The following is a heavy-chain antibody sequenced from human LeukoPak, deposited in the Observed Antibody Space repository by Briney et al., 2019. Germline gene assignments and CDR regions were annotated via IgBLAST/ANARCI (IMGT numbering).Heavy chain of an antibody. V-gene: IGHV4-59*01. CDR2: IYYIGST. CDR1: GGSISSYY. Sequence: SETLSLTCTVSGGSISSYYWSWIRQPPGKGLEWIGYIYYIGSTNYNPSLKSRVTISVDTSKNQFSLKLSSVTAADTAVYYCARVGPTKMATVYYFDYWGQGTLVTVSS. CDR3: ARVGPTKMATVYYFDY. D-gene: IGHD5-24*01. J-gene: IGHJ4*02.